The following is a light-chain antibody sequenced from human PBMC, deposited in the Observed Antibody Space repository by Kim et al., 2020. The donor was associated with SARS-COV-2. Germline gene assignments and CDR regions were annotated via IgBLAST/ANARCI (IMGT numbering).Light chain of an antibody. V-gene: IGLV2-23*02. Sequence: QSALTQPASVSGSPGQSITISCTGTSSDVGSYNLVSWYQQHPGKAPKLMICEVSKRPSGVSNRFSGSKSGNTASLTISGLQAEDEADYYCCSYAGSSTKVVFGGGTQLTVL. J-gene: IGLJ2*01. CDR1: SSDVGSYNL. CDR2: EVS. CDR3: CSYAGSSTKVV.